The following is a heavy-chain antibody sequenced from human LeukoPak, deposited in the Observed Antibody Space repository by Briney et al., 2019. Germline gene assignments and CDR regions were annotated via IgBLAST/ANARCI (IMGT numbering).Heavy chain of an antibody. V-gene: IGHV3-66*01. D-gene: IGHD3-22*01. Sequence: PGGSLRLSCAASGFTVSSNYMSWVRQAPGKGLEWVSVIYSGGSTNYADSVKGRFTISRDNSKNTLYLQMNSLRAEDTAVYYCARDYYDSSGYHDLFGYWGQGTLVTVSS. CDR2: IYSGGST. CDR3: ARDYYDSSGYHDLFGY. CDR1: GFTVSSNY. J-gene: IGHJ4*02.